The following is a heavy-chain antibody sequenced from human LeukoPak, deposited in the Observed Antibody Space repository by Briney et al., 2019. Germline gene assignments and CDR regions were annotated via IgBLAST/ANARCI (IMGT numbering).Heavy chain of an antibody. J-gene: IGHJ5*02. V-gene: IGHV1-46*01. D-gene: IGHD5-12*01. CDR1: GYTFTSYY. CDR3: ARDPPLGVVTRTLRLNWFDP. CDR2: INPSGGST. Sequence: ASVKVSCKASGYTFTSYYMHWVRQAPGQGLEWMGIINPSGGSTSYAQKFQGRVTMTRDTSTSTVYMELSSLRSEDTAVYYCARDPPLGVVTRTLRLNWFDPWGQGTLVTVSS.